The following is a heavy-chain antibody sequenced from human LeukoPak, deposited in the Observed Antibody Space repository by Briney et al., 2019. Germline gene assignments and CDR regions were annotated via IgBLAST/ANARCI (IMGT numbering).Heavy chain of an antibody. D-gene: IGHD3-10*01. J-gene: IGHJ4*02. CDR1: GESLNGHY. Sequence: SETLSLTCAVYGESLNGHYWTWIRQPPGKRLDWIGEIHHSGGTNSNPSLKNRLTMSIDMSKNQFSLKLKSVTAADTAVYYCARATASGSGRAYDHWAQGNLVPVSS. CDR2: IHHSGGT. CDR3: ARATASGSGRAYDH. V-gene: IGHV4-34*01.